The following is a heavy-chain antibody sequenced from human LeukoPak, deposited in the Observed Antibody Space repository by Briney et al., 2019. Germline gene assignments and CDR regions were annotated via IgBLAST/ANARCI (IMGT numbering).Heavy chain of an antibody. CDR1: GYTLTGYY. Sequence: ASVKVSCKASGYTLTGYYMHWVRQAPGQGLEWMGWINPNSGGTNYAQKFQGRVTMTRDTSISTAYMELSRLRSDDTAVYYCAREVDFWSSYPHYGMDVWGQGTTVTVSS. D-gene: IGHD3-3*01. V-gene: IGHV1-2*02. J-gene: IGHJ6*02. CDR2: INPNSGGT. CDR3: AREVDFWSSYPHYGMDV.